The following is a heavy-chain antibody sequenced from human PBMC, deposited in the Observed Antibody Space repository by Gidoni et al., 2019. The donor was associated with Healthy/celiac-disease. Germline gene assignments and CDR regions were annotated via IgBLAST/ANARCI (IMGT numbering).Heavy chain of an antibody. D-gene: IGHD3-3*01. J-gene: IGHJ3*02. V-gene: IGHV3-21*01. CDR1: GFPFSSYS. CDR2: ISSSRNYI. CDR3: ATGPPDRLWSGYYGPHSYI. Sequence: EVQLVESGGGLVKPGGSLRLSCAASGFPFSSYSLNWVRQAPGKGLEWVSSISSSRNYIYYADSVKGRFTISRDNAKNSLYLQMNSLRAEDTAVYYCATGPPDRLWSGYYGPHSYIWGQGTMVTVSS.